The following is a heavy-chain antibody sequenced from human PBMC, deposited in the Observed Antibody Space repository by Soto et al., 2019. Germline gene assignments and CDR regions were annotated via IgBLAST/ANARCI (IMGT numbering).Heavy chain of an antibody. CDR3: ARGKSRDAYNPLGY. J-gene: IGHJ4*02. D-gene: IGHD1-1*01. V-gene: IGHV3-53*01. CDR1: GFTVSNYY. CDR2: MYTAGPT. Sequence: GGSLRLSCAASGFTVSNYYMSWVRQAPGRCLQWVSVMYTAGPTYYAGSVKGRFPISRDESTNYMYFQMDNLRAEDTATYYCARGKSRDAYNPLGYWGPGTLVTVSS.